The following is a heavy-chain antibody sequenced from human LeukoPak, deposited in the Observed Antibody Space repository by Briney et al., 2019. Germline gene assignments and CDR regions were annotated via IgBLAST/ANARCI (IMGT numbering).Heavy chain of an antibody. V-gene: IGHV5-51*01. J-gene: IGHJ5*02. CDR3: ARHVNLREANWFDP. Sequence: GESLKISCEGSGYDFSSSWIGWVRQMPGRGLEWMGLIFPHDSDTRYSPSFQGQVTISADKSISTAYLQWSSLKASDTAMYYCARHVNLREANWFDPWGQGTLVTVSS. CDR1: GYDFSSSW. D-gene: IGHD3-16*01. CDR2: IFPHDSDT.